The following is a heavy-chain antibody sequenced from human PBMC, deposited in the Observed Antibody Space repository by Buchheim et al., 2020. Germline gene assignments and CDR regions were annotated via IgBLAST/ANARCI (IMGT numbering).Heavy chain of an antibody. CDR2: ISGSGGST. CDR1: GFTFSSYA. J-gene: IGHJ6*02. D-gene: IGHD6-19*01. V-gene: IGHV3-23*04. Sequence: EVQLVESGGGLVQPGGSLRLSCAASGFTFSSYAMSWVRQAPGKGLEWVSAISGSGGSTYYADSVKGRFTISRDNSTNSLFLQMNSLRAEDTAVYYCARVKGLGQWPHYGMDVWGQGTT. CDR3: ARVKGLGQWPHYGMDV.